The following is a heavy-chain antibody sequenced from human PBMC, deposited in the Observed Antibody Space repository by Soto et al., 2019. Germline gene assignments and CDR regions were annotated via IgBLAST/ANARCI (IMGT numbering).Heavy chain of an antibody. CDR1: GYRFTGYF. CDR2: IYLGDSNT. V-gene: IGHV5-51*01. D-gene: IGHD2-2*02. Sequence: RESLKISCKGSGYRFTGYFIVLVRQMPGKGLEWMGIIYLGDSNTRYSPSFQGQVTISADKSISTAYLQWSSLKASDTAIYYYARQEYCSSTSCYTVDSWGQGTLVTV. J-gene: IGHJ4*02. CDR3: ARQEYCSSTSCYTVDS.